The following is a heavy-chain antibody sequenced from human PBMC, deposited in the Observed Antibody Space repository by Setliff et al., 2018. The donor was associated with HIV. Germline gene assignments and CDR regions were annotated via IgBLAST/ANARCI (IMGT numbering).Heavy chain of an antibody. D-gene: IGHD3-10*01. V-gene: IGHV3-30*01. J-gene: IGHJ6*02. CDR3: ARSVIGYYYYGMDV. CDR1: GFTFSSYA. Sequence: GGSLRLSCAASGFTFSSYAMHWVRQAPGKGLEWVAVISYDGSNKYYADSVKGRFTISRDNSKNMLYLQMNSLRAEDTAVYYCARSVIGYYYYGMDVWGQGTLVTVSS. CDR2: ISYDGSNK.